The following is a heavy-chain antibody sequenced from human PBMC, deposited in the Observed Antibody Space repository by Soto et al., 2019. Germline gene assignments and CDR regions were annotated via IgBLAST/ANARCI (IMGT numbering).Heavy chain of an antibody. V-gene: IGHV1-46*01. D-gene: IGHD1-26*01. CDR1: EYTFTSYY. Sequence: GASVKVSCKASEYTFTSYYIHWVRQAPGQVLEWMGLINPSSGGTSFAQKFQGRMTMTRDTSTSIVYMDLSSVTSDDTAVYYCARQAYYAGSDPWYFDLWGRGTLVTVSS. CDR2: INPSSGGT. CDR3: ARQAYYAGSDPWYFDL. J-gene: IGHJ2*01.